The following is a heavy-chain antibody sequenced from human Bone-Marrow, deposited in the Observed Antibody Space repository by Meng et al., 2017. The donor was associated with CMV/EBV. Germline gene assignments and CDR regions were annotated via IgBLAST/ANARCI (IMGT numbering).Heavy chain of an antibody. J-gene: IGHJ4*02. CDR3: ARSSGWSRFDY. V-gene: IGHV1-2*02. Sequence: QVRLVQAEAEVKKPGASVKVTCKASGYTVTDYYIHWVRQAPGQWLEWMGWINPNDDTNYAQNFQGRVTMTRDMSINTVYMELSRLTSDDTAVYYCARSSGWSRFDYWGLGTLVTVSS. D-gene: IGHD6-19*01. CDR2: INPNDDT. CDR1: GYTVTDYY.